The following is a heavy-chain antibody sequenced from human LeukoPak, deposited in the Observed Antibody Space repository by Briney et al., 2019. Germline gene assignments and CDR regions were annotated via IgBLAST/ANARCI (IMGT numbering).Heavy chain of an antibody. D-gene: IGHD4-17*01. J-gene: IGHJ4*02. CDR1: GGSISRYY. CDR2: IYGSGST. CDR3: ATGEGYGDYLPFHS. Sequence: SETLPLTCTVSGGSISRYYWSWIRQPAGKGLEWIGRIYGSGSTNYNPSLKSRVTMSTDTSKNQFSLNLRSVTAADTAVYYCATGEGYGDYLPFHSWGQGTLVTVSS. V-gene: IGHV4-4*07.